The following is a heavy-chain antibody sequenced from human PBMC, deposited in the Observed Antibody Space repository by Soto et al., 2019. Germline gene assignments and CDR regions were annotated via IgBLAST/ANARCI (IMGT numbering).Heavy chain of an antibody. V-gene: IGHV1-2*02. J-gene: IGHJ6*02. D-gene: IGHD2-15*01. CDR1: GYTFTGYY. CDR2: INPNSGGT. CDR3: ARVGQDDYYYYGMDV. Sequence: ASVKVSCKASGYTFTGYYMHWVRQAPGQGLEWMGWINPNSGGTNYAQKFQGRVTMTRDTSISTAYMELSRLRSDDTAVYYCARVGQDDYYYYGMDVWGQGTTVTVSS.